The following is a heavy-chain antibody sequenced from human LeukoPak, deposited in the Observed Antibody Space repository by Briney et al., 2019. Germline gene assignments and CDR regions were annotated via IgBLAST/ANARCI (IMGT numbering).Heavy chain of an antibody. Sequence: VGSLRLSCAASGFTFSDYYMGWIRQAPGKGLEWVSYISNSGSSMYYADSVKGRFTISRDNAKNSLSLQMNSLSAEDTAVYYCATSPSIVPGQIWGQGTLVTVSS. D-gene: IGHD2-8*01. CDR3: ATSPSIVPGQI. CDR1: GFTFSDYY. V-gene: IGHV3-11*04. CDR2: ISNSGSSM. J-gene: IGHJ4*02.